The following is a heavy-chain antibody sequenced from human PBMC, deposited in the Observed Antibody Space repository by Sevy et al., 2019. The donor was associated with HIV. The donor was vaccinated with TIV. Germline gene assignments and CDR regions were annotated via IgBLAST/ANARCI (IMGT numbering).Heavy chain of an antibody. Sequence: GGSLRLSCAASGFTVSSNYMSWVRQAPGKGLEWVSVIYSGGSTYYADSVKGRFTISRDNSKNRLYLQMNSLRAEDTAVYYCARDWGYGDYVSDYYYYGMDVWGQGTTVTVSS. CDR3: ARDWGYGDYVSDYYYYGMDV. J-gene: IGHJ6*02. V-gene: IGHV3-53*01. CDR1: GFTVSSNY. D-gene: IGHD4-17*01. CDR2: IYSGGST.